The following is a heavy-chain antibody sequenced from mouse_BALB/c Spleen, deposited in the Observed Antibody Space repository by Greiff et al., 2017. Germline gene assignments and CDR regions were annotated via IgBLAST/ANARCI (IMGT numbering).Heavy chain of an antibody. J-gene: IGHJ2*01. D-gene: IGHD2-2*01. Sequence: QVHVKQSGAELAKPGASVKMSCKASGYTFTNFWIHWVKQRPGQGLEWIGYINPSTGYTEYNQKFKDKATMTADKSSSTAYMQLSSLTSDDSAVYYCARGLRRYFDYWGQGTTLTVSP. CDR1: GYTFTNFW. CDR2: INPSTGYT. CDR3: ARGLRRYFDY. V-gene: IGHV1-7*01.